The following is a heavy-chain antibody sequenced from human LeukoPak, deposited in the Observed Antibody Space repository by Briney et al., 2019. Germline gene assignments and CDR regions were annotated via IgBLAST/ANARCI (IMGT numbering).Heavy chain of an antibody. V-gene: IGHV5-51*01. Sequence: GESLKISCKGSGYIFSNYWIGWVRQMPGKGLEWMGIIYPDDSDTRYSQSFQGQVTISADKSISTAYLQWSSLKASDPAMYYCAISYNFDSSGSPYYFDYWGQGTLVTVSS. CDR3: AISYNFDSSGSPYYFDY. D-gene: IGHD3-22*01. J-gene: IGHJ4*02. CDR2: IYPDDSDT. CDR1: GYIFSNYW.